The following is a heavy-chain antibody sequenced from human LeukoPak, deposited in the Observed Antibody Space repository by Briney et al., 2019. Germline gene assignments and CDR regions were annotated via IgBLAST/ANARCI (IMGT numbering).Heavy chain of an antibody. J-gene: IGHJ4*02. CDR2: INHSGST. CDR1: GGSFSGYY. Sequence: SETLSLTCAVYGGSFSGYYWSWIRQPPGKGLEWIGEINHSGSTNYNPSLKSRVTISVDTSKNQFSLKLSSVTAADTAVYYCAREGLWDTAFDYWGQGTLVTVSS. D-gene: IGHD4/OR15-4a*01. CDR3: AREGLWDTAFDY. V-gene: IGHV4-34*01.